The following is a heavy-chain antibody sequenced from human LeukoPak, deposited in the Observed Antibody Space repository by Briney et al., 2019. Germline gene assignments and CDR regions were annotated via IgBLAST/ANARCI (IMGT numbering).Heavy chain of an antibody. J-gene: IGHJ4*02. CDR2: INTNTDGAPT. V-gene: IGHV3-15*07. Sequence: PGGSLRLSCVSSGFTFAKVWMNWVRHAPGKDLEWAGRINTNTDGAPTDYAAPVEGRFVISRDDSKKTLYLQMNSLRVDDTALYFCTTGIDGGGGYWGQGTMVTVSS. CDR3: TTGIDGGGGY. CDR1: GFTFAKVW. D-gene: IGHD3-10*01.